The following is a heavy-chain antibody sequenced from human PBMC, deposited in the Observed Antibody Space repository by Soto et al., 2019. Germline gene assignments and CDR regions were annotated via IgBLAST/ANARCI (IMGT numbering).Heavy chain of an antibody. V-gene: IGHV3-21*01. CDR3: ARGALGDLSLPFDY. J-gene: IGHJ4*02. D-gene: IGHD3-16*02. Sequence: GGSLRLSCAASGFTFSSYSMNWVRQAPGKGLEWVSSISSSSSYIYYADSVKGRFTISRDNAKNSLYLQMNSLRAEDTAVYYCARGALGDLSLPFDYWGQGTLVTVSS. CDR2: ISSSSSYI. CDR1: GFTFSSYS.